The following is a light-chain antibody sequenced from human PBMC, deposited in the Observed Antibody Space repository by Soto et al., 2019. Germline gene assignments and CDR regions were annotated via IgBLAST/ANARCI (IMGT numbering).Light chain of an antibody. Sequence: QLVLTQSSSASASLGSSVKLTCTLSSGHSSNIIAWHQQQPGKAPRYLMKLEGSGSYNKGSGVPDRFSGSSSGADRYLTISNLQFEDEADYYCETWDSKTNWVFGGGTKVTVL. CDR2: LEGSGSY. V-gene: IGLV4-60*02. J-gene: IGLJ3*02. CDR3: ETWDSKTNWV. CDR1: SGHSSNI.